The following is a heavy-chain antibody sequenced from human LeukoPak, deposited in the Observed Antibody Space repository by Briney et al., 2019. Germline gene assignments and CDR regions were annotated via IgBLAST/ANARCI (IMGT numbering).Heavy chain of an antibody. D-gene: IGHD3-10*01. Sequence: PGGSLRLSCAASGFTFSSYAMHWVRQAPGKGLEWVAVISYDGSNKYYADSVKGRFTISRDNSKNTLYLQMNSLRAEDTAVYYCARDFYGSGSHPAYWGQGTLVTVSS. CDR3: ARDFYGSGSHPAY. V-gene: IGHV3-30-3*01. CDR1: GFTFSSYA. J-gene: IGHJ4*02. CDR2: ISYDGSNK.